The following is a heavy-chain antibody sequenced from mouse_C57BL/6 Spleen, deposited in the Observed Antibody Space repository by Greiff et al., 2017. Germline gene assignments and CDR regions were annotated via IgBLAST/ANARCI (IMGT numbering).Heavy chain of an antibody. CDR2: INPNNGGT. J-gene: IGHJ2*01. Sequence: VQLQQSGPELVKPGASVKISCKASGYTFTDYYMNWVKQSHGKSLEWIGDINPNNGGTSYNQKFKGKATLTVDKSSSTAYMELRSLTSEDSAVYYCARVAYYGSSFDYWGQGTTLTVSS. V-gene: IGHV1-26*01. CDR1: GYTFTDYY. CDR3: ARVAYYGSSFDY. D-gene: IGHD1-1*01.